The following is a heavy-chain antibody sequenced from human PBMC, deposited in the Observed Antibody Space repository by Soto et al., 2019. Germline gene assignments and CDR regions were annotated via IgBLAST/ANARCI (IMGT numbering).Heavy chain of an antibody. Sequence: EVQLLESGGGLLQPGGSLRLSCAASGFTFSDYGLSWVRQVPGKGLEWVSTISGSGGSTFYADSVKGRISISRDNFKSMVYLQMNSLRAEDTAIYYCAKGGNTNSNYNYYMDVWGKGTAVTVSS. V-gene: IGHV3-23*01. J-gene: IGHJ6*03. CDR2: ISGSGGST. CDR3: AKGGNTNSNYNYYMDV. D-gene: IGHD2-15*01. CDR1: GFTFSDYG.